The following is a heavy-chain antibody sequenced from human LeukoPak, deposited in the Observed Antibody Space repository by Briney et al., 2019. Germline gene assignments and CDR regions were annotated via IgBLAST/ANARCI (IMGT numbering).Heavy chain of an antibody. CDR3: ARHHDYVWGSYRRGEYYFDY. J-gene: IGHJ4*02. Sequence: ASVKVSCKTSGYTFTNYGISWVRQAPGQGLEWMGWISAYNGNTNYAQKLQGRVTMTTDTSTSTAYMELRSLRSDDTAVYYCARHHDYVWGSYRRGEYYFDYWGQGTLVTVSS. CDR2: ISAYNGNT. CDR1: GYTFTNYG. V-gene: IGHV1-18*01. D-gene: IGHD3-16*02.